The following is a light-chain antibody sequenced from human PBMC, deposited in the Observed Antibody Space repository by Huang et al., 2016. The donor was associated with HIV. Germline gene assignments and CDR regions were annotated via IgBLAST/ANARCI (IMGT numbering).Light chain of an antibody. J-gene: IGKJ1*01. CDR3: LQYYSVPQT. V-gene: IGKV4-1*01. CDR2: WAT. CDR1: QSLLYSPSKKNY. Sequence: DIVMTQSPDSLAVSPCERATINCKSSQSLLYSPSKKNYLAWFQQKPGRPPKLLLYWATTRESWVPDRFSGSWSGTDFTLTINNLQAEDVAVYFCLQYYSVPQTFGHGTKVEIK.